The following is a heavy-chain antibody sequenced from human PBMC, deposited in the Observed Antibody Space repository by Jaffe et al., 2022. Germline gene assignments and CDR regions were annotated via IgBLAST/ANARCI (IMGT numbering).Heavy chain of an antibody. V-gene: IGHV3-23*01. CDR3: AKDPDIVVVVAGLFDY. CDR2: ISGSGGST. D-gene: IGHD2-15*01. J-gene: IGHJ4*02. Sequence: EVQLLESGGGLVQPGGSLRLSCAASGFTFSSYAMSWVRQAPGKGLEWVSAISGSGGSTYYADSVKGRFTISRDNSKNTLYLQMNSLRAEDTAVYYCAKDPDIVVVVAGLFDYWGQGTLVTVSS. CDR1: GFTFSSYA.